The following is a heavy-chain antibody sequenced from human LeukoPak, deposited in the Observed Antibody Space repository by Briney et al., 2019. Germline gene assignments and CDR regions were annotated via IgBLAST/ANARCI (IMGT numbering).Heavy chain of an antibody. CDR2: INHSGST. V-gene: IGHV4-34*01. CDR3: ATVGRLEGAAFDY. D-gene: IGHD1-26*01. CDR1: GGSFSGYY. Sequence: PSETLSLTCAVYGGSFSGYYWSWIRQPPGKGLEWTGEINHSGSTNYNPSLKSRVTISVDTSKNQFSLKLSSVTAADTAVYYCATVGRLEGAAFDYWGQGTLVTVSS. J-gene: IGHJ4*02.